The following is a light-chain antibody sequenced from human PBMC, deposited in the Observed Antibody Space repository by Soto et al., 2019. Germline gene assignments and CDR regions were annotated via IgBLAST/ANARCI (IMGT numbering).Light chain of an antibody. V-gene: IGKV1-5*03. Sequence: DIQMTQSPSILSASLGDRVTITCRASQSISSWLAWYQQKPGKAPNLLIHKASHLESGVPSRFSGSGSGTDFTLTISSLQPDDFAAYYCQQYSDSSGTFGQGTKVDIK. J-gene: IGKJ1*01. CDR2: KAS. CDR1: QSISSW. CDR3: QQYSDSSGT.